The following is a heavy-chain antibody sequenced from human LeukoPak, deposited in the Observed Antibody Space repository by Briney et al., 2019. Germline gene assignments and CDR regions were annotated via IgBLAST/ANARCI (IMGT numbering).Heavy chain of an antibody. V-gene: IGHV4-59*01. J-gene: IGHJ5*02. CDR3: ARSGYYDSGVYKWWFDP. D-gene: IGHD3-22*01. Sequence: SETRSLTCNVSGGSLNKYYWSWIRQPPGKGLEWIGYMYYSGSTNYNPSLTSRVTISIDTSKNQISLKLTSVTAADTAVYYCARSGYYDSGVYKWWFDPWGQGTLVTVSS. CDR1: GGSLNKYY. CDR2: MYYSGST.